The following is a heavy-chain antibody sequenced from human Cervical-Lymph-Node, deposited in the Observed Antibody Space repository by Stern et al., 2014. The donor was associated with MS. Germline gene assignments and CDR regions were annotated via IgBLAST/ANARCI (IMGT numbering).Heavy chain of an antibody. CDR2: ISGSGGST. CDR1: GFTFSSYA. V-gene: IGHV3-23*04. CDR3: AKAGYYYDSSGYYKRPFDY. Sequence: EVQLEESGGGLVQPGGSLRLSCAASGFTFSSYAMSWVRQAPGKGLEWVSAISGSGGSTYYADSVKGRFTISRDNSKNTLYLQMNSLRAEDTAVYYCAKAGYYYDSSGYYKRPFDYWGQGTLVTVSS. D-gene: IGHD3-22*01. J-gene: IGHJ4*02.